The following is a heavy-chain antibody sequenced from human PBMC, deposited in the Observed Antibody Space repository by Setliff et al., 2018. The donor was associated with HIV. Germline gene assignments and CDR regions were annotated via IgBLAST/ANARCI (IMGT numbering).Heavy chain of an antibody. CDR2: IYYSGST. CDR3: ARVGGSYSDYYYYYYMDV. Sequence: PSETLSLTCTVSGGSISSYYWSWIRQPPGKGLEWIGYIYYSGSTNYNPSLKSRATISVDTSKNQFSLKLSSVTAADTAVYYCARVGGSYSDYYYYYYMDVWGKGTTVTVSS. V-gene: IGHV4-59*01. CDR1: GGSISSYY. J-gene: IGHJ6*03. D-gene: IGHD1-26*01.